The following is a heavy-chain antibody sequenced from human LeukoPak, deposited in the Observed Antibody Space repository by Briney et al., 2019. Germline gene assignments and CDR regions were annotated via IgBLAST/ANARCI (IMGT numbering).Heavy chain of an antibody. Sequence: SETLSLTCTVSGGSISSGGYYWSWIRQHPGKGLEWIGYIYYSGSTYYNPSLKSRVTISVDTSKNQFSLKLSSVTAADTAVYYCARDRDNWNDGGGWFDPWGQGTLVTVSS. CDR3: ARDRDNWNDGGGWFDP. V-gene: IGHV4-31*03. CDR1: GGSISSGGYY. J-gene: IGHJ5*02. D-gene: IGHD1-20*01. CDR2: IYYSGST.